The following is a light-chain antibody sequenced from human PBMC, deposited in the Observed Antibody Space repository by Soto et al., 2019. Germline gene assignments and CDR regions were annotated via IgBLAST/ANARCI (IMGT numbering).Light chain of an antibody. CDR1: QSVSSY. V-gene: IGKV3D-15*01. J-gene: IGKJ1*01. CDR2: GAS. CDR3: QQYYNWPRT. Sequence: EIVLTQSPATLSVSPGERATLSCRAGQSVSSYLAWYQQKPGQAPRLLIYGASTRATGIPDRFSGSGSGTEFTLTISSLQSEDFAVYYCQQYYNWPRTFGQGTKVDIK.